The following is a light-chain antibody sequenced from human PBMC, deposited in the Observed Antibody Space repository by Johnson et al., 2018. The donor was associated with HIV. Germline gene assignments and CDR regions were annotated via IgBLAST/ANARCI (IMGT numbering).Light chain of an antibody. CDR1: SSNIGNNY. CDR3: GTWDSSLRTGF. Sequence: QSVLTQPPSVSAAPGQKVTISCSGSSSNIGNNYVSWYQQLPGTAPNLLIYENNKRPSGLPERFSASKSGTSATLGITGLQTGDEADYSCGTWDSSLRTGFFGTGTKVTVL. V-gene: IGLV1-51*02. CDR2: ENN. J-gene: IGLJ1*01.